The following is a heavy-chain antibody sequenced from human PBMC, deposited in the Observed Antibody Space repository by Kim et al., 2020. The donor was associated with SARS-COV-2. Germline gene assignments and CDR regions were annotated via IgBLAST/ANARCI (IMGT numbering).Heavy chain of an antibody. J-gene: IGHJ3*02. CDR2: IDPSDSYT. Sequence: GESLKISCKGSGYSFTSYWISWVRQMPGKGLEWMGRIDPSDSYTNYSPSFQSHVTISADKSISTAYLQWSSLKASDTAMYYCARHPTYYGHHHDAFDIWGQGTMVTVSS. D-gene: IGHD3-10*01. V-gene: IGHV5-10-1*01. CDR1: GYSFTSYW. CDR3: ARHPTYYGHHHDAFDI.